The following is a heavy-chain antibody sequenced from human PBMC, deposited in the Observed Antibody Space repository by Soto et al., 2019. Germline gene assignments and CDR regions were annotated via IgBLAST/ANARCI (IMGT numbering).Heavy chain of an antibody. Sequence: SETLSLTCTVSGGSISSSSYYWGWIRQPPGKGLEWIGSIYYSGSTYYNPSLKSRVTISVDTSKNQFSLKLSSVTAADTAVYYSDGVGATFNWFDPWGQGTLVTVSS. D-gene: IGHD1-26*01. J-gene: IGHJ5*02. CDR2: IYYSGST. CDR1: GGSISSSSYY. CDR3: DGVGATFNWFDP. V-gene: IGHV4-39*01.